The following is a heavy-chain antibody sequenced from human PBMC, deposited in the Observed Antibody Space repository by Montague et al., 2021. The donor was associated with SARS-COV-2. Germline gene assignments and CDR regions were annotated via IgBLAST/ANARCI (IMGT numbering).Heavy chain of an antibody. J-gene: IGHJ4*02. CDR1: GVSISGAHYC. Sequence: SETLSLTCTVSGVSISGAHYCWGWVRQTPGKGLEWIGNIFYDGTSRYNPSLNSRVTISVDTSKSQLSLRLSSVTAADTAVYFGARDKAWNVSPYYFDYWGQETVVTVSS. CDR3: ARDKAWNVSPYYFDY. D-gene: IGHD1-1*01. CDR2: IFYDGTS. V-gene: IGHV4-39*02.